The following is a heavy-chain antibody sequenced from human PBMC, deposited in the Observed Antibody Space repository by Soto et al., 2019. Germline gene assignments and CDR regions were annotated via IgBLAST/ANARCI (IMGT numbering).Heavy chain of an antibody. CDR2: ISYDGINK. J-gene: IGHJ2*01. CDR1: GFTFNTYG. V-gene: IGHV3-30*03. Sequence: QVQLVESGGGVVQPGRSLGLSCEASGFTFNTYGMHWVRQPPGKGLGGGAAISYDGINKYYVDSVKGRFTISRDNSKNTLYVQMNSLRAEDTALYYCARSPQPTRGIHWYFDLWGRGILVTVSS. D-gene: IGHD1-26*01. CDR3: ARSPQPTRGIHWYFDL.